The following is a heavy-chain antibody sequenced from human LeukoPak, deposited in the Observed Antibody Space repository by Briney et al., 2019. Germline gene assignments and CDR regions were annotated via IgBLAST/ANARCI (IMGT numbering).Heavy chain of an antibody. D-gene: IGHD3-3*01. J-gene: IGHJ4*02. CDR3: AKDLYYDFWSGSADY. V-gene: IGHV3-7*01. Sequence: PGGSLRLSCAASGFTFSDYWMSWMRQAPGKGLVWVANIKYDGNEEYYVDSVKGRFTISRDNAKSSLYLQLNSLRVEDTAVYYCAKDLYYDFWSGSADYWGQGTLVTVSS. CDR2: IKYDGNEE. CDR1: GFTFSDYW.